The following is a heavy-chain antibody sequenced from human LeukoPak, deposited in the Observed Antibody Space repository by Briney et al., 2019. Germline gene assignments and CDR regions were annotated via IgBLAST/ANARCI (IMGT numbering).Heavy chain of an antibody. CDR2: MNPNSGNT. Sequence: ASVTVSCQASGYTFINYDITWVRQAPGQGLEWMGWMNPNSGNTGSSQKFRGRVTMTRNTSISTAYMELSSLRSEDTAVYYCARGSSSWYVGPPLDYWGQGTLVTVSS. J-gene: IGHJ4*02. CDR1: GYTFINYD. CDR3: ARGSSSWYVGPPLDY. D-gene: IGHD6-13*01. V-gene: IGHV1-8*01.